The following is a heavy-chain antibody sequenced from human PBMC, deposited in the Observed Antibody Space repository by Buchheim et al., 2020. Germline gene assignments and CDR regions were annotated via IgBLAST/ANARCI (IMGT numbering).Heavy chain of an antibody. J-gene: IGHJ6*02. D-gene: IGHD3-10*01. CDR1: GFSFRSYE. CDR3: ARGYHGSGGLGYYYYNYGMDV. V-gene: IGHV3-48*03. CDR2: ISSSGSTI. Sequence: EVQLVESGGGLVQPGGSLRLSCAASGFSFRSYEMNWVRQAPGKGLEWVSRISSSGSTIHYADSVKGRFTISRDNANNSLFLQMNSLRAEDTAVYYCARGYHGSGGLGYYYYNYGMDVWGQGTT.